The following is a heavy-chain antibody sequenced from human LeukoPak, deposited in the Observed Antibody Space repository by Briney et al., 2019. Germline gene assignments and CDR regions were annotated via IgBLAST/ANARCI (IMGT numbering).Heavy chain of an antibody. J-gene: IGHJ4*02. CDR3: ARHSNGWSIDF. Sequence: GESLKISCKASGYSFASYWIAGVRQMPGKGLEWMGIVYPGDSDTKYSPSFQGQITVSVDTSINTAYVQWSSLKASDTAVYYCARHSNGWSIDFWGQGTLVTVSS. CDR2: VYPGDSDT. V-gene: IGHV5-51*01. D-gene: IGHD2-15*01. CDR1: GYSFASYW.